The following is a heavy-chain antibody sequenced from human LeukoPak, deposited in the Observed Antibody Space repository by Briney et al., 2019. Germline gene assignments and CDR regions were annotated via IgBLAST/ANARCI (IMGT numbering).Heavy chain of an antibody. Sequence: GGSLRLSCSASGFTFSGYAMYWVRQAPGKGLEYVSAISSNGGSTYYADSVKGRFTISKDNSKNTLYLQMSSLRAEDTAVYYCVRGFTYYYGSGSYVDYWGQGTLVTVSS. J-gene: IGHJ4*02. CDR3: VRGFTYYYGSGSYVDY. D-gene: IGHD3-10*01. CDR2: ISSNGGST. CDR1: GFTFSGYA. V-gene: IGHV3-64D*06.